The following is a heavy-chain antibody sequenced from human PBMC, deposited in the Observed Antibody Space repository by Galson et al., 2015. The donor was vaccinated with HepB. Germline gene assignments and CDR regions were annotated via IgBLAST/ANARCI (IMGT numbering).Heavy chain of an antibody. CDR3: AKGYGLFDS. CDR1: GFTFTDYY. CDR2: TSSSSSYT. J-gene: IGHJ5*01. D-gene: IGHD5-18*01. V-gene: IGHV3-11*05. Sequence: LRLSCAASGFTFTDYYMTWIRQAPGKGLEWISYTSSSSSYTFYADSVKGRFTVSKDNSNNMLYLQMNSLRAEDAGLYFCAKGYGLFDSWGQGILVTVSS.